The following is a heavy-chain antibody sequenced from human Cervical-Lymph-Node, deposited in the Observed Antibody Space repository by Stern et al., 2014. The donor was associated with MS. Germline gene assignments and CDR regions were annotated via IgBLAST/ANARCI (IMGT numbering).Heavy chain of an antibody. J-gene: IGHJ4*02. CDR3: ARQRYFDY. V-gene: IGHV5-51*01. CDR1: GYTFTSYW. Sequence: EVQLVESGPEVKRPGESLKISCQASGYTFTSYWIGWVRQMPGKGLEWIAIIFPGGFDIKYSPPFQGQATISADKSSSTAYLQWNNLKASDTAIYYCARQRYFDYWGQGTLVTVSS. CDR2: IFPGGFDI.